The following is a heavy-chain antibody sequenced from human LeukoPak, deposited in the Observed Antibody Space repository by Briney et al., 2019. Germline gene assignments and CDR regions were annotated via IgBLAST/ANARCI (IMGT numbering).Heavy chain of an antibody. J-gene: IGHJ4*02. CDR3: AKGQESSSWNGLHYFDY. CDR2: INSDGINT. D-gene: IGHD6-13*01. Sequence: PGGSLRLSCAASGFTFSNYWMHWVRQAPGKGLVWVSRINSDGINTSYADSVKGRFTISRDNSKNTLYLQMNSLRAEDTAVYYCAKGQESSSWNGLHYFDYWGQGTLVTVSS. V-gene: IGHV3-74*01. CDR1: GFTFSNYW.